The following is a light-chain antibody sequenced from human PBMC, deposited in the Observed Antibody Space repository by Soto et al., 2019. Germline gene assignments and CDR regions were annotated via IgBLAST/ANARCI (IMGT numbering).Light chain of an antibody. J-gene: IGLJ1*01. V-gene: IGLV2-14*01. CDR1: SSDVGSYDY. CDR2: DVS. CDR3: KSFTPSTTYV. Sequence: QSALTQPASVSGSPGQSITISCTGTSSDVGSYDYVSWYQQHPGKAPKLLIYDVSNRPSGVSNRFSGSKSGNTASLTISGLQAEDEADYYCKSFTPSTTYVFGIGTKLTVL.